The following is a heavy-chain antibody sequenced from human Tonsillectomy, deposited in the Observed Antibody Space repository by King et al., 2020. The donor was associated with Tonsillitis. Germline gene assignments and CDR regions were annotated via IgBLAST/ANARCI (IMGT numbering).Heavy chain of an antibody. V-gene: IGHV4-39*01. CDR1: GGSISTNGYY. D-gene: IGHD3-10*01. CDR2: FYSVGST. CDR3: ARGSFDS. Sequence: QLQESGPGLVRPSETLSLTCTVSGGSISTNGYYWGWVRQPPGKGLEWIGSFYSVGSTYQNPSLNSRVTISVDTSKNQFSLRLTSVTAADTAVYYCARGSFDSWGQGTLVTVSS. J-gene: IGHJ4*02.